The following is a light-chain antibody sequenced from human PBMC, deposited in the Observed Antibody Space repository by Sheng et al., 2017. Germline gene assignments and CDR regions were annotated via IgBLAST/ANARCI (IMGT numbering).Light chain of an antibody. CDR3: LQHDTYPLT. Sequence: DIQMTQSPSSLSASVGDRVTITCRASQDIRHDLGWYQQKPGKGPKRLIYAATDLQPGVPSRFSGSASGTEFTLTISSLQPEDFATYYCLQHDTYPLTFGGGTKVEI. V-gene: IGKV1-17*01. CDR2: AAT. CDR1: QDIRHD. J-gene: IGKJ4*01.